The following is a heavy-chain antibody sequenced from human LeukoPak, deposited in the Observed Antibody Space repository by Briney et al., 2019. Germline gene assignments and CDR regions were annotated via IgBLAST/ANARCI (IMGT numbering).Heavy chain of an antibody. D-gene: IGHD5-12*01. CDR1: GFTFSRYW. V-gene: IGHV3-7*01. CDR3: ARNLGCYEKNWFYP. Sequence: GGSLRLPCAASGFTFSRYWMSWVSQAPGKGLEWVANIKQDGSEKYYVDSVKGRFNIYRDNAKNSLYLQMNSLRAEDTAVYYCARNLGCYEKNWFYPWGQGTLVTVSS. CDR2: IKQDGSEK. J-gene: IGHJ5*02.